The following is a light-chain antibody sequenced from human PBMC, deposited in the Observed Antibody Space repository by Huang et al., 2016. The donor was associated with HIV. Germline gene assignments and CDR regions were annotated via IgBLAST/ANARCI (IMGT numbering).Light chain of an antibody. CDR2: WAS. CDR3: QQYYSTPLT. J-gene: IGKJ4*01. CDR1: QSVLYSSNNKNY. V-gene: IGKV4-1*01. Sequence: DIVMTQSPDSLAVSLGERATINCKSGQSVLYSSNNKNYLAWYQQKPGQPPKLLIYWASTRESGVPDRFSGSGSGTEFTLTISSLQAEDVAVYYGQQYYSTPLTFGGGTKVEIK.